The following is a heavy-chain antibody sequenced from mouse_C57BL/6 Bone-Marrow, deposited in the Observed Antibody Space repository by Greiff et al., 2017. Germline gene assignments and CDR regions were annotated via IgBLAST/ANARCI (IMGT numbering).Heavy chain of an antibody. J-gene: IGHJ2*01. CDR1: GFTFSSYA. CDR2: ISDGGSYT. Sequence: EVKVVESGGGLVKPGGSLKLSCAASGFTFSSYAMSWVRQTPEKRLEWVATISDGGSYTYYPDNVKGRFTISRDNAKNNLYLQMSHLKAEDTAKYYCARDTDGWGYFDYWGQGTTLTVSS. V-gene: IGHV5-4*01. CDR3: ARDTDGWGYFDY. D-gene: IGHD2-3*01.